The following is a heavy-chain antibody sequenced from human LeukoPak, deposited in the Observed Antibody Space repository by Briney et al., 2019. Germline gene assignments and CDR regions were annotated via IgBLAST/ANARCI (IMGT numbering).Heavy chain of an antibody. CDR2: INPNSGDT. CDR3: ARDPIVPPDYYYYYGMDV. Sequence: ASVKVSCKASGYSFTGYQIHWVRQAPGQGLEWMGWINPNSGDTNYAQKFQGRVTMTRDTSISTAYMELSRLRSDDTAVYYCARDPIVPPDYYYYYGMDVWGQGTTVTVSS. CDR1: GYSFTGYQ. J-gene: IGHJ6*02. V-gene: IGHV1-2*02. D-gene: IGHD1-26*01.